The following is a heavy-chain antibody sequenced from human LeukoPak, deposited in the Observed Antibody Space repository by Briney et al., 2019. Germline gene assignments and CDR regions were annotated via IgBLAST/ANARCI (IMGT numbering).Heavy chain of an antibody. D-gene: IGHD6-19*01. Sequence: SETLSLTCTVSGVSISRSNYYWGWIRQPPGKGLEWIGSIYYSGSTYYNPSLKSRVTISVDTSKNQFSLKLSSVTAADTAVYYCARQVKQWLPRGTYYYYYYYMDVWGKGTTVTISS. V-gene: IGHV4-39*01. J-gene: IGHJ6*03. CDR3: ARQVKQWLPRGTYYYYYYYMDV. CDR2: IYYSGST. CDR1: GVSISRSNYY.